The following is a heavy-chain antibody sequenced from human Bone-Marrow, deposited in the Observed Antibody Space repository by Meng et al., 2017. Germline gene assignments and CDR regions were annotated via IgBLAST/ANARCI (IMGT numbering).Heavy chain of an antibody. D-gene: IGHD2-21*02. J-gene: IGHJ4*02. Sequence: QVQMVQAGAEVKKPGASVKVSCKASGYTFTGYYMHWVRQAPGQGLEWMGRINPNSGGTNYAQKFQGRVTMTRDTSISTAYMELSRLRSDDTAVYYCATATPDVVVTAIRFDYWGQGTLVTVSS. CDR1: GYTFTGYY. CDR2: INPNSGGT. V-gene: IGHV1-2*06. CDR3: ATATPDVVVTAIRFDY.